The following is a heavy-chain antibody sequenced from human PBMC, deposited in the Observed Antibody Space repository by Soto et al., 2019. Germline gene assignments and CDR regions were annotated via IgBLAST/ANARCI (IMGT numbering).Heavy chain of an antibody. CDR2: IYYSGST. J-gene: IGHJ4*02. CDR3: ARRWGDYFDY. D-gene: IGHD3-16*01. CDR1: GGSISSYY. V-gene: IGHV4-59*08. Sequence: PSETLSRTCTVSGGSISSYYWSWIRQPPGKGLEWIGYIYYSGSTNYNPSLKSRVTISVDTSKNQFSLKLSSVTAADTAVYYCARRWGDYFDYWGQGTLVTVSS.